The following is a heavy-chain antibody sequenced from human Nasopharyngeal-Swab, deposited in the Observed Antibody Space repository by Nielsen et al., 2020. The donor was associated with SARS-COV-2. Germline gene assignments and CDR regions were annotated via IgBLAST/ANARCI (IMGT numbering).Heavy chain of an antibody. J-gene: IGHJ4*02. CDR2: LYHSGST. V-gene: IGHV4-4*02. D-gene: IGHD2-8*01. CDR3: ATCTALIGLFYFDN. CDR1: GGSISSSYC. Sequence: SETLSLTCAVSGGSISSSYCWSWVRQPPGKGLEWIGELYHSGSTNYNPSLKSRLTISVDKSKNQFSLNVSSVTAADTAVYYCATCTALIGLFYFDNWGQGTLVTVSS.